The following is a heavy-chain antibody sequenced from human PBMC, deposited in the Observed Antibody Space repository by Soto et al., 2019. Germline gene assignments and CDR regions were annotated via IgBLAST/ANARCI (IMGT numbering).Heavy chain of an antibody. Sequence: EVQLLESGGGLVQPGGSLRLSCAASGFTFNTYAMSWVRLAPGKGLEWVSTVTGSGPTFYGDSVEGRFTISRDNSKNTLHMQLNSLRAEDTAIYYCAKHRDCSASSCPTGHWFDPWGQGTLVTVSS. V-gene: IGHV3-23*01. CDR3: AKHRDCSASSCPTGHWFDP. J-gene: IGHJ5*02. D-gene: IGHD2-15*01. CDR2: VTGSGPT. CDR1: GFTFNTYA.